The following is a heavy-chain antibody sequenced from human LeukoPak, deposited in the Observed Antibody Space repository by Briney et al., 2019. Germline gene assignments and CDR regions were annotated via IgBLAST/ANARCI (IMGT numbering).Heavy chain of an antibody. CDR1: GFTFSSYG. V-gene: IGHV3-30*02. Sequence: GGSLRLSCAASGFTFSSYGMHWVRQAPGKGLEWVAFIRYDGSNKYYADSVKGRFTISRDNSKNTLYLQMNSLRAEDTALYYCARDGYCSSTSCHDYWGQGTLVTVSS. CDR2: IRYDGSNK. D-gene: IGHD2-2*01. CDR3: ARDGYCSSTSCHDY. J-gene: IGHJ4*02.